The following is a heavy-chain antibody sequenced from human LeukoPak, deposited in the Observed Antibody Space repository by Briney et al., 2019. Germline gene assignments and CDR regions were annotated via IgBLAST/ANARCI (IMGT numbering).Heavy chain of an antibody. CDR2: INPNSGGT. V-gene: IGHV1-2*02. Sequence: ASVKVSCEASGYTFTGYYMHWVRQAPGQGLEWMGSINPNSGGTNYAQKFQGRVTMTRDTSISTSYMELSRLRSDDTAVYYCARQRGYSGYDPLGYWGQGTLVTVSS. J-gene: IGHJ4*02. CDR3: ARQRGYSGYDPLGY. D-gene: IGHD5-12*01. CDR1: GYTFTGYY.